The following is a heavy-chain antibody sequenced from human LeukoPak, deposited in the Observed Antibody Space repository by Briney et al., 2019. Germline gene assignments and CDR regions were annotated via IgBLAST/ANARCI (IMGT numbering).Heavy chain of an antibody. J-gene: IGHJ4*02. Sequence: SEALSLTCVVSGGSVSGYYWGWIRQPPGRGLEWIGYVYYSGSTNYNPPLKSRITISVDTSRNQFSLQLSSVTAADTAVYYCARIHRYCSGGACYVLDNWGQGTLVAVSS. CDR1: GGSVSGYY. CDR3: ARIHRYCSGGACYVLDN. V-gene: IGHV4-59*02. CDR2: VYYSGST. D-gene: IGHD2-15*01.